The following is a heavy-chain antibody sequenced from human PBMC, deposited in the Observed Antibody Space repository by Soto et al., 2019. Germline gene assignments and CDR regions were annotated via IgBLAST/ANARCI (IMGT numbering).Heavy chain of an antibody. CDR2: IIPIFGTA. J-gene: IGHJ5*02. Sequence: QVQLVQSGAEVKKPGSSVKVSCKASGGTFSSYAISWVRQAPGQGLEWMGGIIPIFGTANYAQKFQGRVTITAGESTSTAYMELSSLRSEVTAVYYCARVGYCGGDCYPGFDPWGQGTLVTVSS. CDR1: GGTFSSYA. D-gene: IGHD2-21*02. CDR3: ARVGYCGGDCYPGFDP. V-gene: IGHV1-69*01.